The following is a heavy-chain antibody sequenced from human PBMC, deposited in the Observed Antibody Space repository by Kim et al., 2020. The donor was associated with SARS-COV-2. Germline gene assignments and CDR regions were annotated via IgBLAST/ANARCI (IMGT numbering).Heavy chain of an antibody. D-gene: IGHD6-19*01. V-gene: IGHV3-21*04. CDR2: ISSSSSYI. CDR1: GFTFSSYR. Sequence: GGSLRLSCAASGFTFSSYRMNWVSQAPGKGLEWVSSISSSSSYIYYADSVKGRFTTSRDNAKNSLYLQMNSLRAEDTAVYYCSRDRGGVAVAGTYYWGQGRLVTDSS. CDR3: SRDRGGVAVAGTYY. J-gene: IGHJ4*02.